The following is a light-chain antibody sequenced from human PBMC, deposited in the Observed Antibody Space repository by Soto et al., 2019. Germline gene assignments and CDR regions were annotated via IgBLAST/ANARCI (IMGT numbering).Light chain of an antibody. J-gene: IGKJ1*01. CDR1: QGISSW. CDR2: TAS. Sequence: DIQMTQSPSSVSASIGDSVTISCRASQGISSWLVWYQLKPGKAPKVLIHTASSLYSGVPSRFSGSGSGTDFTLTISNLQPEDSATYYCQQANSFPFTFGQGTKVKIK. V-gene: IGKV1-12*02. CDR3: QQANSFPFT.